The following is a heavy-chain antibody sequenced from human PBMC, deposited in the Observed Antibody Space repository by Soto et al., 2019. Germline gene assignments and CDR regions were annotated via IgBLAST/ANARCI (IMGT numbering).Heavy chain of an antibody. CDR1: GGSISSYS. V-gene: IGHV4-4*07. CDR2: VYTSGST. J-gene: IGHJ4*02. D-gene: IGHD3-3*01. Sequence: SETLSLTXSVSGGSISSYSWIWIRQPAGKGLECIGRVYTSGSTNYSPSLKSRVTMSVDTSKNQFSLKLSSVTAADTAVYYCARWSLGVGLDYWGPGTLVTVSS. CDR3: ARWSLGVGLDY.